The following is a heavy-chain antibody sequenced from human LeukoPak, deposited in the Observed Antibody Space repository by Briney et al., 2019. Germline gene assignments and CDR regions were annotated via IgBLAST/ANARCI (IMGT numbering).Heavy chain of an antibody. CDR2: MSYDGFNK. D-gene: IGHD5-18*01. CDR3: AKTKGYSYGYYFDY. V-gene: IGHV3-30*18. Sequence: GRSLRLSCAASGFTFSSYAMHWVRQSLGKGLEWVAVMSYDGFNKYYADSAKGRFTISRDNSKNTLYLQMNSLRAEDTAVYCCAKTKGYSYGYYFDYWGQGTLVTVSS. CDR1: GFTFSSYA. J-gene: IGHJ4*02.